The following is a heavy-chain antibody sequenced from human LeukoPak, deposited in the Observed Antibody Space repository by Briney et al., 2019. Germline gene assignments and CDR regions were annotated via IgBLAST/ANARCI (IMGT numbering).Heavy chain of an antibody. CDR3: ARDIYGYSSGWYRGGTNYFDY. Sequence: GASVNVSCKSFGYTFSTYGISWVRQAPGQGLEWMGWISTDNGDTTYAQKFQGRVTMTTDTSTGTAYMELRSLRSDDTAVYYCARDIYGYSSGWYRGGTNYFDYWGQGTLVTVSS. J-gene: IGHJ4*02. D-gene: IGHD6-19*01. V-gene: IGHV1-18*01. CDR1: GYTFSTYG. CDR2: ISTDNGDT.